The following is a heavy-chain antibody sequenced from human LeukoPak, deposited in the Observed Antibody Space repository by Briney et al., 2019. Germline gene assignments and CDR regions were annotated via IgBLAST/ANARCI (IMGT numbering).Heavy chain of an antibody. V-gene: IGHV3-33*01. CDR1: GFTFSNYG. J-gene: IGHJ4*02. CDR2: IFYDGSNK. D-gene: IGHD2/OR15-2a*01. CDR3: ARDQALYFSYGDY. Sequence: GRSLRLSCAASGFTFSNYGMHWVRQAPGKGLEWLAAIFYDGSNKYYADTVKGRFTISRDNFKNTLYLQVNSLTAEDTAVYYCARDQALYFSYGDYWGQGTLVTVSS.